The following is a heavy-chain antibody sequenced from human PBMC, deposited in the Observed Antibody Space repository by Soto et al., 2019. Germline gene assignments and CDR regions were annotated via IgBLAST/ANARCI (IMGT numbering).Heavy chain of an antibody. CDR2: ISSTGTTI. V-gene: IGHV3-11*01. J-gene: IGHJ6*02. Sequence: GGSLRLSCETSGFTFGDYYMSWIRQAPGRGLEWVSLISSTGTTIYYADSVKGRFTISRDNVRSTLFLMMNNLRSEDTAVYYCAKDGASGSYPPYYHFGMDVWGQGTTVTVSS. CDR3: AKDGASGSYPPYYHFGMDV. D-gene: IGHD1-26*01. CDR1: GFTFGDYY.